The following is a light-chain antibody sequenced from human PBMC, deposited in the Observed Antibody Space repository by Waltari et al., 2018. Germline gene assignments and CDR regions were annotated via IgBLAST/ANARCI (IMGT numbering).Light chain of an antibody. CDR2: EVS. V-gene: IGLV2-8*01. J-gene: IGLJ2*01. CDR1: SSDVGGYNY. CDR3: SSYAGSNNFVV. Sequence: QSALTQPPSASGSPGQSVTISCTGTSSDVGGYNYVSWYHHPGKAPKLMIFEVSKRPSGFPDRFSGSKSGNTASLTVSGLQADDEADYYCSSYAGSNNFVVFGGGTKLTVL.